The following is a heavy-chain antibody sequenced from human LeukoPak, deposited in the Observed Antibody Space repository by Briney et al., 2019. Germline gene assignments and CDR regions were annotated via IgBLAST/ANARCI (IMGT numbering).Heavy chain of an antibody. CDR1: GGSISSSSYY. V-gene: IGHV4-39*02. Sequence: PSETLSLTCTVSGGSISSSSYYWGWIRQPPGKGLEWIGSIYYSGSTYYNPSLKSRITISVDTSKNQFSLKLSSVTAADTAVYYCARDDDRWIAAAGTRGWFDPWGQGTLVTVSS. D-gene: IGHD6-13*01. CDR2: IYYSGST. J-gene: IGHJ5*02. CDR3: ARDDDRWIAAAGTRGWFDP.